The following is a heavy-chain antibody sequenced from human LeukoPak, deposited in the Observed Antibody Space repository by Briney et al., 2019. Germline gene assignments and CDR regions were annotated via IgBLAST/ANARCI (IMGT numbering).Heavy chain of an antibody. CDR1: GGSFSGYY. Sequence: PSETPSLTCAVYGGSFSGYYWSWIRQPPGKGLEWIGEINHSGSTNYNPSLKSRVTISVDTSKNQFSLKLSSVTAADTAVYYCAADSGSYDNGVYWSQGTLVTVSS. J-gene: IGHJ4*02. CDR3: AADSGSYDNGVY. CDR2: INHSGST. V-gene: IGHV4-34*01. D-gene: IGHD1-26*01.